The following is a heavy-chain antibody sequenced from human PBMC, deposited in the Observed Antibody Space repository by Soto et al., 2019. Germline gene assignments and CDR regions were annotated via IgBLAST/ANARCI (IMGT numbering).Heavy chain of an antibody. CDR1: GFTFGDYA. CDR3: TTTPNVPIDY. D-gene: IGHD6-6*01. CDR2: IRSNAYGGTT. J-gene: IGHJ4*02. Sequence: PGGSLRLSCTASGFTFGDYALSWVRQAPGKGLEWVAFIRSNAYGGTTEFSASLRGRFTFSRDDSKGIAYLQMNSLKTEDTAVYYYTTTPNVPIDYWGQGTLVTVSS. V-gene: IGHV3-49*04.